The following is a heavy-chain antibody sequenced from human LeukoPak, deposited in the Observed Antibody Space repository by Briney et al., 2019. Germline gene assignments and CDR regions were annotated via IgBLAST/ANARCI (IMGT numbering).Heavy chain of an antibody. V-gene: IGHV3-30*04. CDR1: GFTFSSYA. CDR2: ISYDGSNK. D-gene: IGHD3-9*01. J-gene: IGHJ4*02. Sequence: PGGSLRLSYAASGFTFSSYAMHWVRQAPGKGLEWVAVISYDGSNKYYADSVKGRFTISRDNSKNTLYLQMNSLRAEDTAVYYCARVFTISTYYFDYWGQGTLVTVSS. CDR3: ARVFTISTYYFDY.